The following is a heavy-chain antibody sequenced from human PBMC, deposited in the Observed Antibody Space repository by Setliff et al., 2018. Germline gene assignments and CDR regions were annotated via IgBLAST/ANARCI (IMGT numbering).Heavy chain of an antibody. CDR1: GVSLTSSHFY. D-gene: IGHD6-13*01. Sequence: PSETLSLTCSVSGVSLTSSHFYWSWIRQRPGKGLEWIGKIDYRGSTRYNPSLETRVSMSVDTSKNQFSLRLTSVTDADTAVYYCARSAGYSSSWYNYYYGMDVWGQGTTVTSP. CDR3: ARSAGYSSSWYNYYYGMDV. J-gene: IGHJ6*02. V-gene: IGHV4-31*03. CDR2: IDYRGST.